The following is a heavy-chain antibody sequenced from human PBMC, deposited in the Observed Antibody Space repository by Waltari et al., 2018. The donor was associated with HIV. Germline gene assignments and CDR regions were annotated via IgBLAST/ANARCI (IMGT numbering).Heavy chain of an antibody. J-gene: IGHJ4*02. CDR2: IKQDGSEK. CDR1: RFTFSNSW. V-gene: IGHV3-7*01. CDR3: AKDGRTAAY. D-gene: IGHD1-1*01. Sequence: EVQLVESGGGLVQPGGSLRLSCAASRFTFSNSWMSWVVQSPGKGLEWVANIKQDGSEKYYVGSVKGRFTISRDNAKNSLYLQMNSLRAEDTALYYCAKDGRTAAYWGQGTLVTVSS.